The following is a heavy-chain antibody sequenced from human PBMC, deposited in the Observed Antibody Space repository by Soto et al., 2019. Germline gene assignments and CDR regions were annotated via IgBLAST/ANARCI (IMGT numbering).Heavy chain of an antibody. V-gene: IGHV4-4*02. J-gene: IGHJ4*02. CDR1: GGSMTSSNW. CDR2: AHHSGRT. D-gene: IGHD1-26*01. CDR3: ARSEATGLDH. Sequence: QVQLQESGPGLVKPSGTLSLTCTVSGGSMTSSNWWNWVRQSPGKGLEWIGEAHHSGRTNYNPSLKSRVTISVDKSKHHFSLKLSSVTAADPAVYYCARSEATGLDHWGQGTLVTVSS.